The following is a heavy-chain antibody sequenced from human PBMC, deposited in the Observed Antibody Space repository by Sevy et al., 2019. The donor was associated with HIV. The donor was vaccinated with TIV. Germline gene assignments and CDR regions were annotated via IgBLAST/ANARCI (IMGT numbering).Heavy chain of an antibody. J-gene: IGHJ4*02. D-gene: IGHD3-10*01. CDR2: VSGSSNYI. Sequence: GGSLRLSCATSGFTFNNYNMNWVRQAPGKGLEWVSAVSGSSNYIYYAESVKGRFIISRDNTKNTLYLQMNSLRVDDTALYYCAEGRPAGSYDYFDYWGQGTLVTVSS. V-gene: IGHV3-21*06. CDR1: GFTFNNYN. CDR3: AEGRPAGSYDYFDY.